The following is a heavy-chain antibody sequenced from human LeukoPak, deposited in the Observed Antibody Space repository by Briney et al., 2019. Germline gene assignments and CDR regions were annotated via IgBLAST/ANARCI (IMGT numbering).Heavy chain of an antibody. Sequence: PGGSLRLSCAASGFTFSSYAMSWVRQAPGKGLEWVSAFSGSGGSTYYADSVKGRFTISRDNAKNSLYLQMNSLRAEDTAVYYCAREDPSGSYYFDYWGQGTLVTVSS. V-gene: IGHV3-23*01. CDR1: GFTFSSYA. J-gene: IGHJ4*02. CDR3: AREDPSGSYYFDY. D-gene: IGHD1-26*01. CDR2: FSGSGGST.